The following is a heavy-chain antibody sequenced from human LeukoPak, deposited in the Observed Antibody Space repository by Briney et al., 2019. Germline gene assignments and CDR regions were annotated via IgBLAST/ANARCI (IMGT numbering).Heavy chain of an antibody. D-gene: IGHD2-2*02. CDR1: GYTFTSYD. CDR2: MNPNSGNT. V-gene: IGHV1-8*03. J-gene: IGHJ5*02. Sequence: ASVKVSCKASGYTFTSYDINWVRQATGQGLEWMGWMNPNSGNTGYAQKFQGRVTITRNTSISTAYMELSSLRSEDTAVYYCARGRGYCSSTSCYTSWFDHWGQGTLVTVSS. CDR3: ARGRGYCSSTSCYTSWFDH.